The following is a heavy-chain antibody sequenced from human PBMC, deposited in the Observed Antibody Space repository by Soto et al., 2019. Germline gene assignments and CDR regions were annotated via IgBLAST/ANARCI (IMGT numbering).Heavy chain of an antibody. J-gene: IGHJ6*02. CDR2: INTYNGNT. V-gene: IGHV1-18*01. D-gene: IGHD3-16*01. Sequence: QVQLVQSGAEVKNPGASVKVSCKASGYTFTRYGIGWARQAPGQGLEWMGWINTYNGNTNYAQNVQGRVTLTTDTSTSTADMELRSLRSNATAIYYCAMVDVYVTPSTQDVCGQGTTVIVSS. CDR1: GYTFTRYG. CDR3: AMVDVYVTPSTQDV.